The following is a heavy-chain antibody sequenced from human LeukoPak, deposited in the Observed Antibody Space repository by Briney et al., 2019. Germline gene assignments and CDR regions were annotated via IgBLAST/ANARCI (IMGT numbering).Heavy chain of an antibody. CDR1: AFALRSDW. Sequence: GVSLRLSCAASAFALRSDWIHWVRQDPGKVLVWVSRINSDGSITNYADAVKGRFTISRDNAENTVDLHMSSLRAEDTAVYYCARIGEAGVPFAMDVWGPGTTVTVSS. CDR3: ARIGEAGVPFAMDV. V-gene: IGHV3-74*01. J-gene: IGHJ6*02. D-gene: IGHD3-3*01. CDR2: INSDGSIT.